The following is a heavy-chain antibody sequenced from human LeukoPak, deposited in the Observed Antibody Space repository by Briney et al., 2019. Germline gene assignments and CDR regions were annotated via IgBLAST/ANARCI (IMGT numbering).Heavy chain of an antibody. Sequence: GGSLRLSCEVSGFTFSTYGMHWVRQAPGKGPEWVAYIRYDGSSIHYGDSAKGRFNISRDNSKNTLYLQMNSLRAEDTAVYYCAKGSTSWTIDYWSQGTLVTVSS. V-gene: IGHV3-30*02. CDR2: IRYDGSSI. D-gene: IGHD2-2*01. CDR1: GFTFSTYG. CDR3: AKGSTSWTIDY. J-gene: IGHJ4*02.